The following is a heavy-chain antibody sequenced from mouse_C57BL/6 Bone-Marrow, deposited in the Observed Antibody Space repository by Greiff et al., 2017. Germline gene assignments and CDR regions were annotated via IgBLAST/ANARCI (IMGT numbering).Heavy chain of an antibody. CDR3: TRDGYYGSNWYFDV. V-gene: IGHV5-9-1*02. D-gene: IGHD1-1*01. Sequence: EVMLVESGEGLVKPGGSLKLSCAASGFTFSSYAMSWVRQTPEKRLEWVAYISSGGDYIYYADTVKGRFTISRDNARNTLYLQMSSLKSEDTAMYYCTRDGYYGSNWYFDVWGTGTTVTVAS. CDR1: GFTFSSYA. CDR2: ISSGGDYI. J-gene: IGHJ1*03.